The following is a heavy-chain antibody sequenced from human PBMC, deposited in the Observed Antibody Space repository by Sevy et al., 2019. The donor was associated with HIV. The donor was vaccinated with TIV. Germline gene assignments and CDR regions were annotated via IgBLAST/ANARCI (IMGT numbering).Heavy chain of an antibody. CDR1: GFTFSNYA. Sequence: GGSLRLSCAASGFTFSNYAMSWVRQAPGKGLEWVSTFSFGCGKINYADSVKGRFTITRDNSKNTLYLQMNSLRAVDTALYYCAREGCSKPLDYWGQGTLVTVSS. V-gene: IGHV3-23*01. CDR2: FSFGCGKI. J-gene: IGHJ4*02. D-gene: IGHD2-2*01. CDR3: AREGCSKPLDY.